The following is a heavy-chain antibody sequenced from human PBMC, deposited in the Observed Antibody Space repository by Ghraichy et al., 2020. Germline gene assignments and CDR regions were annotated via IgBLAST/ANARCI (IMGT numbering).Heavy chain of an antibody. CDR2: ISAYIEDT. Sequence: ASVKVSCKASGYSFTSYGLSWVRQAPGQGLEWIGWISAYIEDTNYAQSLQGRVTLTTDTSTSTAYMELRSLRSDDTAVYYCARDIVHCGGDCYRDTFDIWGQWTMVTVSS. CDR1: GYSFTSYG. J-gene: IGHJ3*02. D-gene: IGHD2-21*02. CDR3: ARDIVHCGGDCYRDTFDI. V-gene: IGHV1-18*04.